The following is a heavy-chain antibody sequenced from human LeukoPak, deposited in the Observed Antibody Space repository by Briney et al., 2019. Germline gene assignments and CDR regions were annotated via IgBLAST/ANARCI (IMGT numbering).Heavy chain of an antibody. CDR1: GGTFSSYA. Sequence: ASVKVSCKASGGTFSSYAISWVRQAPGQGLEWMGRIIPILGIANYAQKFQGRVTITADKSTSTAYMELSSLRSEDTAVYYCARDRPYPSDPDYYGPGEDAFDIWGQGTMVTVSS. J-gene: IGHJ3*02. CDR2: IIPILGIA. D-gene: IGHD3-10*01. V-gene: IGHV1-69*04. CDR3: ARDRPYPSDPDYYGPGEDAFDI.